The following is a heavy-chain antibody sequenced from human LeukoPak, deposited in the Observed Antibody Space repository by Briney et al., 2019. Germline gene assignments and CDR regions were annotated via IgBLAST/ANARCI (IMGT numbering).Heavy chain of an antibody. J-gene: IGHJ3*02. CDR1: GFTFNSFA. D-gene: IGHD1-1*01. Sequence: GGSLRLSCAVSGFTFNSFAMHWVRQAPGKGLEWVSAISGSGGSTYYADSVKGRFTISRDNSKNTLYLQMNSLRAEDTAVYYCAKDRTGTPWRYDAFDIWGQGTMVTVSS. CDR2: ISGSGGST. V-gene: IGHV3-23*01. CDR3: AKDRTGTPWRYDAFDI.